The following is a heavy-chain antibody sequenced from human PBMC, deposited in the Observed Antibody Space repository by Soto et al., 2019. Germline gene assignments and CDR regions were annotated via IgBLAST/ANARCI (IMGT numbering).Heavy chain of an antibody. CDR1: GYTFTSYG. Sequence: ASVKVSCKASGYTFTSYGISWVRQAPGQGLEWMGWISAYNGNTNYAQKLQGRVTMTTDTSTSTAYMELRSLRSDDTAVYYCARGDSFPIDYGDYVHARVGMDVWGQGTTVTVSS. D-gene: IGHD4-17*01. CDR2: ISAYNGNT. CDR3: ARGDSFPIDYGDYVHARVGMDV. J-gene: IGHJ6*02. V-gene: IGHV1-18*01.